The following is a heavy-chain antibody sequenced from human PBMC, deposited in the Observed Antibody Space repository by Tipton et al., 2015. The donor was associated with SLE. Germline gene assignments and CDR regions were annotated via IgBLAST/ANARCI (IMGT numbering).Heavy chain of an antibody. V-gene: IGHV4-39*07. CDR3: ARHVVRRYGDSFDI. CDR2: MYYSGST. J-gene: IGHJ3*02. Sequence: TLSLTCSVSGDSISRGTYYWGWIRQPPGGGLEWIASMYYSGSTYHNPSLKSRVTISLDTSKNQFSLKLTSVTAADTAVYYCARHVVRRYGDSFDIWGQGTMVTVSS. D-gene: IGHD3-10*01. CDR1: GDSISRGTYY.